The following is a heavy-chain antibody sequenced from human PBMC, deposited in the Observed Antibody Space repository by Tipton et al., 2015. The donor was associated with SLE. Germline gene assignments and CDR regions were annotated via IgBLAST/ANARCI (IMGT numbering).Heavy chain of an antibody. CDR1: GFTVSSNY. J-gene: IGHJ3*02. Sequence: SLRLSCAASGFTVSSNYMSWVRQAPGKGLEWVSVIYSGGSTYYADSVKGRFTISRDNSKNTLYLQMNSLRAEDTAVYYCARDRGGSYWSGAFDIWGQGTKVTVSS. D-gene: IGHD1-26*01. CDR2: IYSGGST. V-gene: IGHV3-53*01. CDR3: ARDRGGSYWSGAFDI.